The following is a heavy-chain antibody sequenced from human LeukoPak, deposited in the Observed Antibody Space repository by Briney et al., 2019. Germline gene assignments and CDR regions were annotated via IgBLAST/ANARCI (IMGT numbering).Heavy chain of an antibody. CDR3: ARDSPYSDYLIGGAFNI. V-gene: IGHV3-64*01. CDR2: ISSNGEST. D-gene: IGHD4-11*01. Sequence: PGGSLRLSCEGSGFHFGTYAMHWVRQAPGQGLEYVSAISSNGESTYYAKSVKGRFTISRDNSKNTLYLQMNSLRAEDTAVYYCARDSPYSDYLIGGAFNIWGQGTMVTVSS. J-gene: IGHJ3*02. CDR1: GFHFGTYA.